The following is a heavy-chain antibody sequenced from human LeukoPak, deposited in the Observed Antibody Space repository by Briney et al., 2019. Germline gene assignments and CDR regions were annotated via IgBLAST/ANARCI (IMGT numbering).Heavy chain of an antibody. CDR1: GFTFSTYG. V-gene: IGHV3-30*18. Sequence: GGSLRLSCAASGFTFSTYGMHWVRQAPGKGLEWVAVISYDGSNKYYAESVKGRFTISRDNSKNAVYPQMNSLRAEDTAVYYCAKSGQLWLSSHDHWGQGTLVTVFS. CDR2: ISYDGSNK. D-gene: IGHD5-18*01. J-gene: IGHJ4*02. CDR3: AKSGQLWLSSHDH.